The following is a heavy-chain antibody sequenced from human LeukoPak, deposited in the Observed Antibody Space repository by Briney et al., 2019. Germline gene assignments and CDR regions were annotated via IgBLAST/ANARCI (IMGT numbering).Heavy chain of an antibody. D-gene: IGHD1-1*01. CDR2: IYYSGST. CDR1: GGSISSYY. Sequence: PSETLSLTCTLSGGSISSYYWSWIRQPPGKGLEWIGYIYYSGSTNYNPSLKSRVTIAVDTSKNQFSLKLSSVTAADTAVYYCARGKTGTPGSFDYWGQGTLVTVSS. CDR3: ARGKTGTPGSFDY. J-gene: IGHJ4*02. V-gene: IGHV4-59*01.